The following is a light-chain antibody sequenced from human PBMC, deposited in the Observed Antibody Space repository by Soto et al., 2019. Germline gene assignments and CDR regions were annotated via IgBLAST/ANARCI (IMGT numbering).Light chain of an antibody. CDR3: QHYNNWPSIT. CDR2: GAS. CDR1: QSVSSD. V-gene: IGKV3-15*01. J-gene: IGKJ5*01. Sequence: EVVMTQAPATLSVSPGERATLSCRASQSVSSDLAWYQQKPGQAPRLLIYGASTRVTGIPVRFSGSGSGTEFTLTISSLQSEDFAVYYCQHYNNWPSITSGQGTRLEIK.